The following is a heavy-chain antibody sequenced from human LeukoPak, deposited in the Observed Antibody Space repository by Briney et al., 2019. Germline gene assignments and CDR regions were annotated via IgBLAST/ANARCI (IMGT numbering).Heavy chain of an antibody. Sequence: ASVKVSCKASGYTFTSYDINWVRQATGQGLEWMGWMNPNSGNTGYAQKFQGRVTITRNTSISTAYMELRSLRSDDTAVYYCARDSGLVVKGSSDWGQGTLVTVSS. CDR2: MNPNSGNT. J-gene: IGHJ4*02. CDR1: GYTFTSYD. D-gene: IGHD2-2*01. CDR3: ARDSGLVVKGSSD. V-gene: IGHV1-8*03.